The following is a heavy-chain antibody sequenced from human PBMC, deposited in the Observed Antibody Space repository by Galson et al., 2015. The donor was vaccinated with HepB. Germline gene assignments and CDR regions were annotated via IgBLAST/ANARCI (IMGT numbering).Heavy chain of an antibody. CDR3: HTTTVTTGYYAMDV. Sequence: SLRLSCAASGFTFSSYVMHWVRQAPGKGLVWVSRINSDGSSTSYADSVKGRFTISRDYAKNTLFLQMNSLRAEDTAVYYCHTTTVTTGYYAMDVWGQGTTVTVSS. D-gene: IGHD4-17*01. J-gene: IGHJ6*02. V-gene: IGHV3-74*01. CDR1: GFTFSSYV. CDR2: INSDGSST.